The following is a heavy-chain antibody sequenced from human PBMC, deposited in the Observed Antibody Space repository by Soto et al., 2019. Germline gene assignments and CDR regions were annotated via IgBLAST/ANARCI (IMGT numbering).Heavy chain of an antibody. Sequence: APVKVSCKTSGYTFARYGISWVRQAPGQGLEWMGRIIPILGIANYAQKFQGRVTITADKSTSTAYMELSSLRSEDTAVYYCARDCSGGSCYSWGQGTLVTVSS. CDR1: GYTFARYG. CDR2: IIPILGIA. D-gene: IGHD2-15*01. CDR3: ARDCSGGSCYS. V-gene: IGHV1-69*04. J-gene: IGHJ4*02.